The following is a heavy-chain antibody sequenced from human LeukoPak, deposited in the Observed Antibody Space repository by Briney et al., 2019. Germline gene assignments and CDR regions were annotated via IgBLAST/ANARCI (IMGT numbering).Heavy chain of an antibody. CDR3: AKDTGEVTAFDY. CDR2: ISGSGGST. V-gene: IGHV3-23*01. CDR1: GFTPIRYP. Sequence: GGCLTLSCPASGFTPIRYPMSWVRPPPAEVRDWVSAISGSGGSTYYADSVKGRFTISRDNSKNTLYLQMNSLRAEDTAVYYCAKDTGEVTAFDYWGQGTLVTVSS. D-gene: IGHD1-14*01. J-gene: IGHJ4*02.